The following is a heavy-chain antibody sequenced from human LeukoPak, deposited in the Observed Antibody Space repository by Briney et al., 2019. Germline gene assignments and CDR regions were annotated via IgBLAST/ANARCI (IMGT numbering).Heavy chain of an antibody. D-gene: IGHD3-10*01. CDR1: GGTFSSYT. J-gene: IGHJ6*03. CDR3: ASSGSGSQYYMDG. V-gene: IGHV1-69*02. Sequence: SVKVSCKASGGTFSSYTISWVRQAPGQGLEWMGRIIPILGIANYAQKFQGRVTITADKSTSTAYMELSSLRSEDTAVYYCASSGSGSQYYMDGWGKGTTVTVSS. CDR2: IIPILGIA.